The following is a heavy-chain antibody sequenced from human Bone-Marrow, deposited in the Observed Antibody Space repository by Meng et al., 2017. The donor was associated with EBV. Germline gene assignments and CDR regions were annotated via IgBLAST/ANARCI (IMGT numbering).Heavy chain of an antibody. V-gene: IGHV3-23*04. CDR3: AKGTTTVTTKYYFDH. J-gene: IGHJ4*02. Sequence: VHVVASGRCLAQPGESLSLSCRASGCAFNNYAMSWVRQAPGKGLEWVSSVSDSGQFTYYADSVKGRFTISRDNSRNTVYLEISSLRVEDTAVYYCAKGTTTVTTKYYFDHWGQGTLVTVSS. CDR1: GCAFNNYA. CDR2: VSDSGQFT. D-gene: IGHD4-17*01.